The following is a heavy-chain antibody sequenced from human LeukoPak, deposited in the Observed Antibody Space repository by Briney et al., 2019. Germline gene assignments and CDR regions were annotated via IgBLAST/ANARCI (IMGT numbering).Heavy chain of an antibody. Sequence: GGSLRLSCAASGFTLSNYGMHWVRQAPGKGLEWVAAIWYDGSNKLYGDSVKGRLTISRDNSKNTLYLQMNSLRAEDTAVYYCARDLVQLWSKDYWGQGTLVTVSS. D-gene: IGHD5-18*01. CDR1: GFTLSNYG. J-gene: IGHJ4*02. CDR3: ARDLVQLWSKDY. V-gene: IGHV3-33*01. CDR2: IWYDGSNK.